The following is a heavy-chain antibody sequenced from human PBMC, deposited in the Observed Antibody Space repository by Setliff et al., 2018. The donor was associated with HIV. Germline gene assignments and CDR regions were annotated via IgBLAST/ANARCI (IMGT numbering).Heavy chain of an antibody. D-gene: IGHD2-21*02. CDR1: GYTLSNHG. CDR3: ARMKTETAAYFYSYMDV. Sequence: ASVKVSCKASGYTLSNHGVTWVRQAPAQGLEWMGWISAYHINTKCAQDFQGRVTMTTDTSTNTAYMELRSLRSVDSAVYYCARMKTETAAYFYSYMDVWGKGTTVTVSS. V-gene: IGHV1-18*01. J-gene: IGHJ6*03. CDR2: ISAYHINT.